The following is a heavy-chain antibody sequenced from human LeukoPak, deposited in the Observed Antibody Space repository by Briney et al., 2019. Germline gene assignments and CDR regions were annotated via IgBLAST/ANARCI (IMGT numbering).Heavy chain of an antibody. D-gene: IGHD3-10*01. V-gene: IGHV1-2*02. Sequence: ASVKVSCKASGYTFTGYYMHWVRQAPGQGLEWMGWINPNSGGTNYAQKFQGRVTMTRDTSISTAYMELSRLRSDDTAVYYCARAGDYYGSGSYSGIWGQGTMVTVSS. CDR2: INPNSGGT. CDR3: ARAGDYYGSGSYSGI. CDR1: GYTFTGYY. J-gene: IGHJ3*02.